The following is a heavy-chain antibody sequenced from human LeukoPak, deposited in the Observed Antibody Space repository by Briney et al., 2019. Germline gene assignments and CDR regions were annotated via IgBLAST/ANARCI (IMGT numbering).Heavy chain of an antibody. V-gene: IGHV4-59*01. CDR3: AIAGLLNWFDP. CDR1: GGSIISYY. Sequence: PSETLSHTCTVSGGSIISYYWSWIRQPPGKGLEWIGYIYYSGSANYNPSLKSRVTISVDTSKNQFSLKLSSVTAADTAVDYCAIAGLLNWFDPWGQGTLATVSS. J-gene: IGHJ5*02. CDR2: IYYSGSA. D-gene: IGHD3-22*01.